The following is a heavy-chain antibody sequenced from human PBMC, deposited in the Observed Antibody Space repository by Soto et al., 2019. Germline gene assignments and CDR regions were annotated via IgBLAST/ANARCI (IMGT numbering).Heavy chain of an antibody. CDR3: ARDRRNILGYCGNTISHVHRYY. CDR1: GGTFSSYA. Sequence: GASVKVSSKASGGTFSSYAISWVRQAPGQGLEWMGGIIPIFGTANYAQKFQGRVTITADKSTSTAYMELSSLRSEDTAVYYCARDRRNILGYCGNTISHVHRYYWD. V-gene: IGHV1-69*06. J-gene: IGHJ4*01. CDR2: IIPIFGTA. D-gene: IGHD2-21*01.